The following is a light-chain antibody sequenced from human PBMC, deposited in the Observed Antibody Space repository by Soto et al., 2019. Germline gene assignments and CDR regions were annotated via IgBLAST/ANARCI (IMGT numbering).Light chain of an antibody. V-gene: IGLV2-8*01. Sequence: QSALTQPPSASWSPGQSVTISCTGTSSDVGGYNYVSWYQQHPGKAPKLMIYEVSKRPSGVPDRFSGSKSGNTASLTVSGLQAEDEADYYCSSYAGSNNLFGGGTKLTVL. J-gene: IGLJ2*01. CDR2: EVS. CDR3: SSYAGSNNL. CDR1: SSDVGGYNY.